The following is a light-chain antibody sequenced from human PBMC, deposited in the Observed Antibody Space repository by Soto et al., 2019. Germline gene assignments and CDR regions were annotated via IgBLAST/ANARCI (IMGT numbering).Light chain of an antibody. CDR1: SSDFGDYDY. J-gene: IGLJ1*01. CDR3: SSYTGGGTLV. V-gene: IGLV2-14*01. Sequence: QSVLTQPASVSGSPGQSITISCTGTSSDFGDYDYVSWYLQHPGKVPELMIYEVSNRPSGVSNRFSGSKTGNTASLTISGLQAEDEADYYCSSYTGGGTLVFGTGTKVTV. CDR2: EVS.